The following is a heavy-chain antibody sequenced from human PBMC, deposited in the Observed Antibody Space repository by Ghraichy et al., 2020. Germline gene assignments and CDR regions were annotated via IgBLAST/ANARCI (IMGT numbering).Heavy chain of an antibody. CDR3: ASYDRYYYYMDV. J-gene: IGHJ6*03. CDR2: ISSSGSTI. D-gene: IGHD3-3*01. CDR1: GFTFSDYY. V-gene: IGHV3-11*04. Sequence: GESLRLSCAASGFTFSDYYMSWIRQAPGKGLEWVSYISSSGSTIYYADSVKGRFTISRDNAKNSLYLQMNSLRAEDTAVYYCASYDRYYYYMDVWGKGTTVTVSS.